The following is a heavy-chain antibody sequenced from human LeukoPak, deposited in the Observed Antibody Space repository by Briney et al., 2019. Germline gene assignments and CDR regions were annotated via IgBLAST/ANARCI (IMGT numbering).Heavy chain of an antibody. CDR2: MNPNSGNT. J-gene: IGHJ3*02. Sequence: ASVKVSCKASGYTFTSYGINWVRQATGQGLEWMGWMNPNSGNTGYAQKFQGRVTITRNTSISTAYMELSSLRSEDTAVYYCARICGGDCFDAFDIWGQGTMVTVSS. V-gene: IGHV1-8*03. CDR1: GYTFTSYG. D-gene: IGHD2-21*01. CDR3: ARICGGDCFDAFDI.